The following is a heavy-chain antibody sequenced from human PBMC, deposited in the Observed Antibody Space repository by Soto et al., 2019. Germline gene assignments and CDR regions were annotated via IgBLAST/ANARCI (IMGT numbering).Heavy chain of an antibody. CDR1: GGSVSSGSYY. Sequence: QVQLQESGPGLVKPSETLSLTCTVSGGSVSSGSYYWTWIRQPPGKGLEWIGYIYYSGSTNYNPSRKSRVTISVDTSKNQFSLKMSSVTAADTAVYFCAREYRSPGGFDPWGQGTLVTVSS. D-gene: IGHD1-26*01. CDR2: IYYSGST. CDR3: AREYRSPGGFDP. J-gene: IGHJ5*02. V-gene: IGHV4-61*01.